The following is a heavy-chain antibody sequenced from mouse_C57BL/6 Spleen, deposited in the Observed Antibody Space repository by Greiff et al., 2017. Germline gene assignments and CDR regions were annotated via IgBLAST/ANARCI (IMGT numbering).Heavy chain of an antibody. Sequence: EVKVEESGGGLVQPGGSMKLSCVASGFTFSNYWMNWVRQSPEKGLEWVAQIRLKSDNYATHYAVSVKGRFTISRAASKSSVYLQMNNLRAEDTGIYCCTAAAWFAYWGHGTLVTVSA. CDR2: IRLKSDNYAT. CDR3: TAAAWFAY. J-gene: IGHJ3*01. V-gene: IGHV6-3*01. CDR1: GFTFSNYW.